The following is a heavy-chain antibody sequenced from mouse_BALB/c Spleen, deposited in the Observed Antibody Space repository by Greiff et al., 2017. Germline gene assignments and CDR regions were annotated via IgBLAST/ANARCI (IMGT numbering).Heavy chain of an antibody. Sequence: VQLQQSGPELEKPGASVKISCKASGYSFTGYNMNWVKQSNGKSLEWIGNIDPYYGGTSYNQKFKGKATLTVDKSSSTAYMQLKSLTSEDSAVHYCARGGYDGNYVFFYFDYWGQGTTLTVSS. CDR1: GYSFTGYN. V-gene: IGHV1-39*01. CDR3: ARGGYDGNYVFFYFDY. D-gene: IGHD2-3*01. CDR2: IDPYYGGT. J-gene: IGHJ2*01.